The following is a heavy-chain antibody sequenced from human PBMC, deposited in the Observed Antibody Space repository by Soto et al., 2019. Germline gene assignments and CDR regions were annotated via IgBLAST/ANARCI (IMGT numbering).Heavy chain of an antibody. D-gene: IGHD2-15*01. V-gene: IGHV1-69*08. CDR3: ARDFWGSVVAATQDAFDI. Sequence: QVQLVQSGAEVKKPGSSVKVSCKASGGTFSSYTISWVRQAPGQGLEWMGRIIPILGIANYAQKFQGRVTITADKSTSTAYMELSSLRSEDTAVYYCARDFWGSVVAATQDAFDIWGQGTMVTVSS. CDR2: IIPILGIA. CDR1: GGTFSSYT. J-gene: IGHJ3*02.